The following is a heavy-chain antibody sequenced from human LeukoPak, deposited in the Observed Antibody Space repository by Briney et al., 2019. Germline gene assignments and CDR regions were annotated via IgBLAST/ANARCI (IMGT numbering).Heavy chain of an antibody. J-gene: IGHJ5*02. D-gene: IGHD6-13*01. CDR1: GYIFTGYY. V-gene: IGHV1-2*06. CDR2: INPNSGGT. CDR3: ARAITAAASNWFDP. Sequence: ASVKVSCKASGYIFTGYYIHWVRQAPGQGLEWMGRINPNSGGTNYAQNFRGRVTMTRDTSIGTAYMELSGLRSDDTAVYYCARAITAAASNWFDPWGQGALVTVSS.